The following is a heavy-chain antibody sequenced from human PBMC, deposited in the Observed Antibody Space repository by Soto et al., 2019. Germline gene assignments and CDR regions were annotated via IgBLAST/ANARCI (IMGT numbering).Heavy chain of an antibody. CDR1: GYTFTSYG. J-gene: IGHJ2*01. V-gene: IGHV1-18*01. CDR2: ISAYHGNT. CDR3: ARDRRIAVAGWRVWYFDL. D-gene: IGHD6-19*01. Sequence: QVQLVQSGAEVKKPGASVKVSCKASGYTFTSYGISWVRQAPGQGLEWMGWISAYHGNTNYAQKLQGRVTMTTDTSTSTAYMELRSLRYDDTAVYYCARDRRIAVAGWRVWYFDLWGRGTLVTVSS.